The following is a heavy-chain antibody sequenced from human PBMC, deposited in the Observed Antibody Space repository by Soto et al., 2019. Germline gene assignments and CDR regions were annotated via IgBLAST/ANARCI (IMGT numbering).Heavy chain of an antibody. CDR2: IESGGST. J-gene: IGHJ6*02. D-gene: IGHD2-15*01. CDR1: GFTVSSSY. Sequence: GGSLRLSCNASGFTVSSSYMSWVRQAPGMXLEWVAVIESGGSTHYADSVKGRFTISRDNSKNMIYLQLHTLRAEDTAVYYCAKDLGPLRLLNYYFYRLDVWGQGTTVTVSS. V-gene: IGHV3-53*01. CDR3: AKDLGPLRLLNYYFYRLDV.